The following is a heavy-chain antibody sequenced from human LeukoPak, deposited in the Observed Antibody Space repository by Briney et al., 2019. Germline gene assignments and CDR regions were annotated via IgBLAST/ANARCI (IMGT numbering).Heavy chain of an antibody. CDR1: GFTFSSYW. V-gene: IGHV3-7*01. J-gene: IGHJ4*02. Sequence: GGSLRLSCAVSGFTFSSYWMSWVRQAPGKGLEWVANIKQDGSEKYYVDSVKGRFTISRDNAKNSLYLQMNSLRAEDTAVYYCASSGSYWILFDYWGQGTLVTVSS. D-gene: IGHD1-26*01. CDR2: IKQDGSEK. CDR3: ASSGSYWILFDY.